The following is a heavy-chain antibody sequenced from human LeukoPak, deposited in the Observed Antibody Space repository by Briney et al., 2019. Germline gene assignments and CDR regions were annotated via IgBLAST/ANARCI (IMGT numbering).Heavy chain of an antibody. J-gene: IGHJ4*02. D-gene: IGHD3-3*01. CDR3: ARANNLNYDFWSGYYY. Sequence: GASVKVSCKASGYTFTSYGISWVRQAPGQGLEWMGWISAYNGNTNYAQKLQGRVTMTTDTSTSTAYMEPRSLRSDDTAVYYCARANNLNYDFWSGYYYWGQGTLVAVSS. CDR2: ISAYNGNT. V-gene: IGHV1-18*01. CDR1: GYTFTSYG.